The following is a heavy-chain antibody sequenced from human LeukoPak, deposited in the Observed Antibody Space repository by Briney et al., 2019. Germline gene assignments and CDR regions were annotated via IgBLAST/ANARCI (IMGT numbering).Heavy chain of an antibody. V-gene: IGHV3-23*01. D-gene: IGHD3-10*01. J-gene: IGHJ4*02. Sequence: GGSLRLSCAASGFTFSSYAMSWVRQAPGKGREGVSAISGSGGNTYYADAVKGRFTISRDNSKNTLYLQMNSLRAEDTAVYYCAKDITMVRGADWYYFEYWGQGTLVTVSS. CDR3: AKDITMVRGADWYYFEY. CDR2: ISGSGGNT. CDR1: GFTFSSYA.